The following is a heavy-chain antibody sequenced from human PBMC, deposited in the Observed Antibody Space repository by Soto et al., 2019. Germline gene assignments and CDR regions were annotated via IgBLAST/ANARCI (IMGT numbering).Heavy chain of an antibody. CDR3: ARGARGGPYYYYYMDV. V-gene: IGHV4-34*01. Sequence: SETLSLTCAVYGGSFSGYYWSWIRQPPGKGPEWIGEINHSGSTNYNPSLKSRVTISVDTSKNQFSLKLSSVTAADTAVYYCARGARGGPYYYYYMDVWGKGTTVTVSS. J-gene: IGHJ6*03. CDR1: GGSFSGYY. D-gene: IGHD5-12*01. CDR2: INHSGST.